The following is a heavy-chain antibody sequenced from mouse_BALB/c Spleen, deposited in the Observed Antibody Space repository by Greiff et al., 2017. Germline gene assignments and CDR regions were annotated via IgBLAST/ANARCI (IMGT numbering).Heavy chain of an antibody. D-gene: IGHD4-1*01. CDR3: ARFGTLYAMDY. J-gene: IGHJ4*01. V-gene: IGHV1-77*01. CDR2: IYPGSGST. Sequence: VMLVESGPELVKPGASVKMSCKASGYTFTDYVIRWVKQRTGQGLEWIGEIYPGSGSTYYNEKFKGKATLTADKSSNTAYMQLSSLTSEDSAVYFCARFGTLYAMDYWGQGTSVTVSS. CDR1: GYTFTDYV.